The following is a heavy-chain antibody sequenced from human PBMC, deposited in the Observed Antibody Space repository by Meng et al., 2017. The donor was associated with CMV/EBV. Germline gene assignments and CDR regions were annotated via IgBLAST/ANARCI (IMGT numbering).Heavy chain of an antibody. Sequence: GESLKISCAASGFTFSSSWMHWVCQAPEKGLEWVADIKCDGSEKYYVDSVKGRLTISRDNAKNSLYLQVNSLRAEDTAVYYCAKDRGDIVVVPAAISRGAFDIWGQGTMVTVSS. CDR3: AKDRGDIVVVPAAISRGAFDI. J-gene: IGHJ3*02. V-gene: IGHV3-52*01. D-gene: IGHD2-2*01. CDR1: GFTFSSSW. CDR2: IKCDGSEK.